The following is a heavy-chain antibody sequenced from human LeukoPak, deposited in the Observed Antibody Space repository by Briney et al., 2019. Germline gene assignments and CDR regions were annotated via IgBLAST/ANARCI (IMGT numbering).Heavy chain of an antibody. CDR1: GFTFSDYG. CDR2: IRIDGTNK. D-gene: IGHD3-16*02. CDR3: ASPERVWGSYPRN. Sequence: GVSLRLSCAASGFTFSDYGMHWVRQAPGKGLEWVAFIRIDGTNKNYADSVKGRFTISRDNPRNTLFLQMNSLRAEDTAVYYCASPERVWGSYPRNWGQGTLVTVSS. V-gene: IGHV3-30*02. J-gene: IGHJ4*02.